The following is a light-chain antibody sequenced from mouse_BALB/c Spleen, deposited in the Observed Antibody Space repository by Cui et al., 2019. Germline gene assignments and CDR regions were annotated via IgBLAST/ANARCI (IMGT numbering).Light chain of an antibody. CDR1: SSVSSSY. V-gene: IGKV4-74*01. J-gene: IGKJ2*01. CDR2: STS. CDR3: HQYHRSPYT. Sequence: QIVLTQSPAIMSSCLGERATMTCTASSSVSSSYLHWYQQKPGSSPKLWIYSTSNLASGVPARFSGSGSGTSYSLTISSMEAEDAATYYCHQYHRSPYTFGGGTKLEIK.